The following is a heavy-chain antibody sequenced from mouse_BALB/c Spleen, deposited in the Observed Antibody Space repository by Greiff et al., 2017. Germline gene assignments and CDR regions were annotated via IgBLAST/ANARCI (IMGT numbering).Heavy chain of an antibody. D-gene: IGHD1-1*01. J-gene: IGHJ3*01. CDR2: INPYNDGT. CDR3: ASLNYYGSSYGFAY. CDR1: GYTFTSYV. Sequence: VQLKQSGPELVKPGASVKMSCKASGYTFTSYVMHWVKQKPGQGLEWIGYINPYNDGTKYNEKFKGKATLTSDKSSSTAYMELSSLTSEDSAVYYCASLNYYGSSYGFAYWGQGTLVTVSA. V-gene: IGHV1-14*01.